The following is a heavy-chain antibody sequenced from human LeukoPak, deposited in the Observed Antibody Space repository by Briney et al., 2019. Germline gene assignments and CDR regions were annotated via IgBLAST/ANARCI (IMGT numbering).Heavy chain of an antibody. Sequence: SETLSLTCAVYGGSFSGYYWSWIRQPPGKGLEWIGEINHSGSSNYNPSPKSRVTISVDTSKNQFSLKLSSVTAADTAVYYCARFVVIANYFDYWGQGTLVTVSS. D-gene: IGHD3-22*01. CDR2: INHSGSS. V-gene: IGHV4-34*01. J-gene: IGHJ4*02. CDR3: ARFVVIANYFDY. CDR1: GGSFSGYY.